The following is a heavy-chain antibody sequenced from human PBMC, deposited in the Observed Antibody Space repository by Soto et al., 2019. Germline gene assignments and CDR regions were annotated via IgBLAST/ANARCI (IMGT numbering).Heavy chain of an antibody. V-gene: IGHV1-69*04. Sequence: GASVKVSCKASGGTFSSYTISWVRQAPGQGLEWMGRIIPILGIANYAQKFQGRVTITADKSTRTAYMELSSLRSEDTAVYYCAREGETGTRNFDYWGQGTLVTVSS. J-gene: IGHJ4*02. CDR2: IIPILGIA. CDR1: GGTFSSYT. CDR3: AREGETGTRNFDY. D-gene: IGHD1-1*01.